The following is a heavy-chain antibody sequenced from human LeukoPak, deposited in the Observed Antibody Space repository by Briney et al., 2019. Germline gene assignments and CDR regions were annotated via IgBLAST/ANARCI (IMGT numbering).Heavy chain of an antibody. V-gene: IGHV4-39*07. Sequence: SETLSLTCTVSGGSISSSGYCWGWIRQPPGKGLEWIGSIDYSGNTNYNPSLKSRVTISVDTSKNQFSLKLSSVTAADTAVYYCARGLRWYSRGGWFDPWGQGTLVTVSS. CDR1: GGSISSSGYC. CDR3: ARGLRWYSRGGWFDP. J-gene: IGHJ5*02. D-gene: IGHD4-23*01. CDR2: IDYSGNT.